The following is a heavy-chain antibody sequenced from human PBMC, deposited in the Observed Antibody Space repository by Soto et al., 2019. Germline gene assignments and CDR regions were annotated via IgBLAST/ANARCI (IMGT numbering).Heavy chain of an antibody. J-gene: IGHJ4*02. D-gene: IGHD3-16*01. CDR2: IIHSDGDDIT. Sequence: GGSLRLSCVASGFTFKTFPMSWVRQTPEKGLDWVSSIIHSDGDDITYYADSVKGRFTISRDSSKNTLYLQMSSLRADDTAIYFCVTGEWGYYWGQGALVTVSS. CDR1: GFTFKTFP. CDR3: VTGEWGYY. V-gene: IGHV3-23*01.